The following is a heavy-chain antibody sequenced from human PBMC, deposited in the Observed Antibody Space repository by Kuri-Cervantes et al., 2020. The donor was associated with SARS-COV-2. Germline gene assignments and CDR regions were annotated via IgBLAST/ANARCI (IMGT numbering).Heavy chain of an antibody. CDR3: ARENSSFWFDP. CDR1: GGSISSSSYY. D-gene: IGHD6-13*01. CDR2: IYYSGST. Sequence: SETLSLTCTVSGGSISSSSYYWGWIRQPPGKGLEWIGSIYYSGSTYYNPSLKSRVTISVDTSKNQFSLKLSSVTAADTAVYYCARENSSFWFDPWGQGTLVTVSS. V-gene: IGHV4-39*07. J-gene: IGHJ5*02.